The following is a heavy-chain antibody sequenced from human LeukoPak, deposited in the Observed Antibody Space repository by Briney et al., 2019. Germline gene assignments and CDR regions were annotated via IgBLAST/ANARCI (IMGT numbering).Heavy chain of an antibody. CDR1: GYTFTGYY. CDR3: ARGPRRAVAAYNWFDP. J-gene: IGHJ5*02. V-gene: IGHV1-2*04. D-gene: IGHD6-19*01. Sequence: ASVKVSCKASGYTFTGYYMHWVRQAPGQGLEWMGWINPNSGGTNYAQKFQGWVTMTRDTSISTAYMELSRLRSDDTAVYYCARGPRRAVAAYNWFDPWGQGTLVTVSS. CDR2: INPNSGGT.